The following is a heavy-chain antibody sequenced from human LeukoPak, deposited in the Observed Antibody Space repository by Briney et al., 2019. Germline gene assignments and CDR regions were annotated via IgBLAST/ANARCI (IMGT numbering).Heavy chain of an antibody. Sequence: GGSLRLSCAASGFTFSSYWMHWVRQAPGKGLVWVSRINSDGSSTSYADSVKGRFTISRDNAKKSIYLQMRSLRDEDTAVYYCASGPYGGNPFDFWGQGTLVTVSS. CDR1: GFTFSSYW. CDR2: INSDGSST. V-gene: IGHV3-74*01. J-gene: IGHJ4*02. CDR3: ASGPYGGNPFDF. D-gene: IGHD4-23*01.